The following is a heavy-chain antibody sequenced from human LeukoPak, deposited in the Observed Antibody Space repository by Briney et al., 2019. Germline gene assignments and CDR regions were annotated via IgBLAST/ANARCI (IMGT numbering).Heavy chain of an antibody. D-gene: IGHD3-10*01. CDR1: GFTFSSYG. CDR3: AKLSSGSYTFDY. CDR2: IRYDGSNK. J-gene: IGHJ4*02. V-gene: IGHV3-30*02. Sequence: GGSLRLSCAASGFTFSSYGMHWVRQAPGKGLEWVALIRYDGSNKYYADSVKGRFTISRDNSKNTLYLQMNSLRAEDTAVYYRAKLSSGSYTFDYWGQGTLVTVSS.